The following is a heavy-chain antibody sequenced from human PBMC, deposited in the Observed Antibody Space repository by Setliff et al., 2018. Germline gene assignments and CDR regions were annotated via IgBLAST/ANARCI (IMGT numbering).Heavy chain of an antibody. J-gene: IGHJ1*01. CDR3: ASLPPQGYYYDSSGYYYSQH. V-gene: IGHV4-39*07. D-gene: IGHD3-22*01. CDR2: IYYSGST. Sequence: SETLSLTCTVSGGSISSSSYYWGWIRQPPGKGLEWIGSIYYSGSTYYNPSLKSRVTISVDKSKNQFSLKLSSVTAADTAVYYCASLPPQGYYYDSSGYYYSQHRGQGTLVTVSS. CDR1: GGSISSSSYY.